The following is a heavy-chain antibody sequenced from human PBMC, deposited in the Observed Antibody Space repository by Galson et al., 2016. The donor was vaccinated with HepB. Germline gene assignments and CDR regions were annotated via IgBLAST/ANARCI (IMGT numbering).Heavy chain of an antibody. V-gene: IGHV1-18*01. CDR2: ISAYSGNR. CDR1: GYTFTSYG. CDR3: ARDEGPDYYCSSGNHFFDY. J-gene: IGHJ4*02. Sequence: SVKVSFKASGYTFTSYGISWVRQAPGQGLEWMGWISAYSGNRNYAQKVQGRVTMTTDTSTSTAYMELRSLRSDDTAVYYCARDEGPDYYCSSGNHFFDYWGQGTLVTVSS. D-gene: IGHD3-22*01.